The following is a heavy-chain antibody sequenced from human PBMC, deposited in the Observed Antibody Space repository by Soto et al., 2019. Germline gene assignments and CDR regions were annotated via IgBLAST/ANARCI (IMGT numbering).Heavy chain of an antibody. CDR1: GVSISSGGYY. V-gene: IGHV4-31*03. D-gene: IGHD6-19*01. Sequence: SETLSLTCTVSGVSISSGGYYWSWIRQHPGKGLEWIGYIYYSGSTYYNPSLKSRVTISVDTSKNQFSLKLSSVTAADTAVYYCARSGYSSGWYGAFDYWGQGTLVTVSS. J-gene: IGHJ4*02. CDR2: IYYSGST. CDR3: ARSGYSSGWYGAFDY.